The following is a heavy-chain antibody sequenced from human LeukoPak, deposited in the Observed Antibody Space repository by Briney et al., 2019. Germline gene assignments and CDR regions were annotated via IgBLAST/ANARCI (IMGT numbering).Heavy chain of an antibody. CDR2: INHSGST. CDR3: ARGHLAAPLDY. Sequence: PSETLSLTCAVYGGSFSGYYWSWIRQPPGKGLEWIGEINHSGSTNYNPSLKSRVTISVDTSKNQFSLKLSSVTAADTAVYYCARGHLAAPLDYWGQGTLVTVSS. V-gene: IGHV4-34*01. CDR1: GGSFSGYY. D-gene: IGHD6-25*01. J-gene: IGHJ4*02.